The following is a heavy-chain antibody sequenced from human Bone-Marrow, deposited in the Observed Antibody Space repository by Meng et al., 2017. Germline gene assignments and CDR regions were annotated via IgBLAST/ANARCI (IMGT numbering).Heavy chain of an antibody. J-gene: IGHJ4*02. V-gene: IGHV1-46*01. D-gene: IGHD5-12*01. CDR1: GSTFTGYY. CDR2: INPSGGST. Sequence: VPLVQSGAEGKKPGASGKVSCKASGSTFTGYYMHWVRQAPGQGLEWMGIINPSGGSTSYAQKFQGRVTMTRDTSTSTVYMEPSSLRSEDTAVYYCARVSGYDIVDYWGQGTLVTVSS. CDR3: ARVSGYDIVDY.